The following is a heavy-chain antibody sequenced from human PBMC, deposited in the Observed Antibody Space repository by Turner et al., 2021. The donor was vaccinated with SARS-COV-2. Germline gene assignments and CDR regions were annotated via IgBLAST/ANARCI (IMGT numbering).Heavy chain of an antibody. CDR3: AKGSGGSSWYYFDS. Sequence: EVQLLESGGGLVQPGGCLSPPCPAPGFTFSSYGMGWVRQAPGKGLEWVSIIGVGGDTTFYGDSVKGRFTISRDNSRNTLFLQMNSLRAEDTAVYYCAKGSGGSSWYYFDSWGQGTLVTVSS. J-gene: IGHJ4*02. D-gene: IGHD6-13*01. CDR2: IGVGGDTT. CDR1: GFTFSSYG. V-gene: IGHV3-23*01.